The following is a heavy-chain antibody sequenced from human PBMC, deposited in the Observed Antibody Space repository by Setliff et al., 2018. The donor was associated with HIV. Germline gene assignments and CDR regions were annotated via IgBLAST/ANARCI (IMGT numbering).Heavy chain of an antibody. D-gene: IGHD3-10*01. CDR3: ARESMLRGLRHTVDI. J-gene: IGHJ3*02. CDR1: GGSINSGGYY. Sequence: SETLSLTCTVSGGSINSGGYYWTWVRQHPGKGLQWIGYIYYIGGAYYNPSLKSRVTISLDTSKNHFSLNLSSVTAADTAVYYCARESMLRGLRHTVDIWGQGTMVTVSS. CDR2: IYYIGGA. V-gene: IGHV4-31*03.